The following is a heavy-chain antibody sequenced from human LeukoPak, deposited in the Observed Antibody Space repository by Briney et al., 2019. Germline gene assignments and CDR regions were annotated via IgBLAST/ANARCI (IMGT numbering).Heavy chain of an antibody. CDR1: GFTFSSYA. V-gene: IGHV3-23*01. Sequence: PGGSLRLSCAASGFTFSSYAMSWVRQAPGKGLEWVSVISGSGGSTYYADSVKGRFTISRDNSKNTLYLQMNSLRAEDTAVYYCAKDDSSGYYSDAFDIWGQGTMVTVSS. J-gene: IGHJ3*02. CDR2: ISGSGGST. D-gene: IGHD3-22*01. CDR3: AKDDSSGYYSDAFDI.